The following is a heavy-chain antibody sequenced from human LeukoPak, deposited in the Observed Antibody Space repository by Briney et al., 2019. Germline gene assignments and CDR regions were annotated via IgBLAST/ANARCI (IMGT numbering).Heavy chain of an antibody. D-gene: IGHD5-12*01. J-gene: IGHJ6*02. V-gene: IGHV7-4-1*02. CDR2: INTNTGNP. Sequence: RASVKVSCKASGYTFTSYAMNWVRQAPGQGLEWMGWINTNTGNPTYAQGFTGRFVFSLDTSVSTAYLQISSLKAEDTAVYYCARWETLDIVATIVPQPHYYYYYGMDVWGQGTTVTVSS. CDR3: ARWETLDIVATIVPQPHYYYYYGMDV. CDR1: GYTFTSYA.